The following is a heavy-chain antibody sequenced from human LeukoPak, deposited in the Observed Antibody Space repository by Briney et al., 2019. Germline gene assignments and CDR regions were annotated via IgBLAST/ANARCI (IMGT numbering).Heavy chain of an antibody. CDR3: ARGKGYSSGWPLPDYYDGMDV. Sequence: PSETLSLTCAVYGGSFSVYYWSWIRQPPGKGLEGIGEIYHSGSPNYNPSLKSRVIISVDTSKNQFSLKLRSVTAADTAVYYCARGKGYSSGWPLPDYYDGMDVWGQGTTVTVSS. D-gene: IGHD6-19*01. V-gene: IGHV4-34*01. J-gene: IGHJ6*02. CDR2: IYHSGSP. CDR1: GGSFSVYY.